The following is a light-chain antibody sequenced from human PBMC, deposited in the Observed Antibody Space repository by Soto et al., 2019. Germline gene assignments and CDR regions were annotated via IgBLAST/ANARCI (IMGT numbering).Light chain of an antibody. J-gene: IGKJ1*01. CDR2: SAS. Sequence: EIVMTQSPATLSVSPWGRATLSCRASQSVSRNLAWYQQKPGQAPRLLIYSASTRATGIPARFSGSGSGTEFTLTISSLQSEDFAVYYCQQYNNWPRTFGQGTKVDIK. CDR3: QQYNNWPRT. V-gene: IGKV3-15*01. CDR1: QSVSRN.